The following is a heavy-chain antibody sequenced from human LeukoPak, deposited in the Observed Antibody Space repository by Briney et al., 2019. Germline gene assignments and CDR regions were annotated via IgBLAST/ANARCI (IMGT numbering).Heavy chain of an antibody. CDR2: ISGSGGST. CDR1: GFTFSSYA. V-gene: IGHV3-23*01. Sequence: PGGSLRLSCAAAGFTFSSYAMSWVRQAPGKGLEWVSAISGSGGSTYYADSVKGRFTFSRDNSKNTLYLQMNGLRAEDTAVYYCAKEAGIAVAGIPYYFDYWGQGTLVTVSS. J-gene: IGHJ4*02. D-gene: IGHD6-19*01. CDR3: AKEAGIAVAGIPYYFDY.